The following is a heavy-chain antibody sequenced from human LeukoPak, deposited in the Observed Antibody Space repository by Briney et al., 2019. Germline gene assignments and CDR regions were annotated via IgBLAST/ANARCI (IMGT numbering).Heavy chain of an antibody. J-gene: IGHJ4*02. V-gene: IGHV1-24*01. CDR1: GYTLTEIF. CDR3: ARESMVRGGIFDY. Sequence: ASVKVSCKVSGYTLTEIFMHWVRQAPGKGLEWMGGFDPEDGEIIYAQKFQGRVTMTEDTSTDTAYMELSSLRSEDTAVYYCARESMVRGGIFDYWGQGTLVTVSS. CDR2: FDPEDGEI. D-gene: IGHD3-10*01.